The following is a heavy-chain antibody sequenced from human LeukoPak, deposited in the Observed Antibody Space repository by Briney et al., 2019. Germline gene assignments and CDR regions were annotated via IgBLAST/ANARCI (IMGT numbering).Heavy chain of an antibody. Sequence: ASVKVSCKASGYTFTGYYMHWVRQAPGQGLEWMAWINPNSGGTNYAQKFQGRVTMTRDTSISTAYMELSSLRSDDTAVYCCVPSSSYSNTWYFDYWGQGTLVTVSS. V-gene: IGHV1-2*02. CDR1: GYTFTGYY. CDR3: VPSSSYSNTWYFDY. D-gene: IGHD6-13*01. J-gene: IGHJ4*02. CDR2: INPNSGGT.